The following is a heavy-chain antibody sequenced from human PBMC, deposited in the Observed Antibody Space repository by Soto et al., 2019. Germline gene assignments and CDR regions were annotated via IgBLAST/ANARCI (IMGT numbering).Heavy chain of an antibody. CDR2: IRNKPNGHTT. Sequence: PGGSLRLSCEGSGFTLSGHYMDWVRQAPGKGLEWLGRIRNKPNGHTTAYAASVKGRFTISRDDSKNLVYLQMNSLKSEDTALYYCSTTVITAPLFEYWGQGTLVTVSS. D-gene: IGHD2-21*02. CDR3: STTVITAPLFEY. CDR1: GFTLSGHY. J-gene: IGHJ4*02. V-gene: IGHV3-72*01.